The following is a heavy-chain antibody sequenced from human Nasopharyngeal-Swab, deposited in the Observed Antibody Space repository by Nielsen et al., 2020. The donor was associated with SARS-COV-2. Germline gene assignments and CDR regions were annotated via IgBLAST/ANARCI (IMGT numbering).Heavy chain of an antibody. D-gene: IGHD6-13*01. CDR3: ARGYSRRHTYYYYYYGMDV. CDR1: GGSFSGYY. V-gene: IGHV4-34*01. J-gene: IGHJ6*02. Sequence: SETLSLTCAVYGGSFSGYYWSWIRQPPGKGLEWIGEINHSGSTNHNPSLKSRVTISVDTSKNQFSLKLSSVTAADTAVYYCARGYSRRHTYYYYYYGMDVWGRGTTATVS. CDR2: INHSGST.